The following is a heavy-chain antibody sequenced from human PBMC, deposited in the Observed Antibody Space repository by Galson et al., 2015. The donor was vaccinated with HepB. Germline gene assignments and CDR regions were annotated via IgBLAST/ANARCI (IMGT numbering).Heavy chain of an antibody. V-gene: IGHV3-15*01. CDR1: GFTFNNAW. Sequence: SLRLSCAASGFTFNNAWMSWVRQAPGKGLEWVGRIKSNSDGGTTDYATPVKGRFTISRDDSKTTLYLQMNSLKTEDTAVYYCTTTSPYSTSRWGPLDWGRGTLVTVSS. CDR2: IKSNSDGGTT. D-gene: IGHD6-6*01. CDR3: TTTSPYSTSRWGPLD. J-gene: IGHJ4*02.